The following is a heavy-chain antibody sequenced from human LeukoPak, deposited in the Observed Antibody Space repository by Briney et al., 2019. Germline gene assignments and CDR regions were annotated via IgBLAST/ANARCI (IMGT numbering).Heavy chain of an antibody. CDR3: AASSGIWSGFHI. CDR2: ITWDAGST. D-gene: IGHD3-3*01. Sequence: GGSLRLSCVASGFTFDDFAMHWVRQAPGKGLEWVSLITWDAGSTYYPDSVRGRFTISRDNSKNSLHLQMNGLRAEDTALYYCAASSGIWSGFHIWGQGTMVTVSS. V-gene: IGHV3-43D*03. CDR1: GFTFDDFA. J-gene: IGHJ3*02.